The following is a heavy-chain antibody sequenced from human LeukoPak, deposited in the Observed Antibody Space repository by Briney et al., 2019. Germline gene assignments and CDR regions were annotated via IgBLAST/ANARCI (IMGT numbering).Heavy chain of an antibody. CDR2: ISYDGSNK. CDR3: ARERWGVTPNFDY. Sequence: GRSLRLSCAASGFTFSSYGMHWVRQAPGKGLEWVAVISYDGSNKYYADSVKGRFTISRDNSKNTLYLQMNSLRAEDTAVYYCARERWGVTPNFDYWGQGTLVTVSS. CDR1: GFTFSSYG. V-gene: IGHV3-30*03. J-gene: IGHJ4*02. D-gene: IGHD2-21*02.